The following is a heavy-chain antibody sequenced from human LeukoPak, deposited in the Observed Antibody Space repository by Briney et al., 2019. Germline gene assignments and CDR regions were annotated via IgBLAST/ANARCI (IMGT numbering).Heavy chain of an antibody. CDR1: GFSFSRFA. CDR3: ARVYYYGSGTLDWFDP. V-gene: IGHV4-34*01. Sequence: GSLRLSCVGSGFSFSRFAMSWVRQPPGKGLEWIGEINHSGSTNYNPSLKSRVTISVDTSKNQFSLKLSSVTAADTAVYYCARVYYYGSGTLDWFDPWGQGTLVTVSS. D-gene: IGHD3-10*01. J-gene: IGHJ5*02. CDR2: INHSGST.